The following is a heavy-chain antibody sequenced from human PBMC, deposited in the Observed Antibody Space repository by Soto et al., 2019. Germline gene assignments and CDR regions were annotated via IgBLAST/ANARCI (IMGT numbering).Heavy chain of an antibody. CDR3: ARGIEGWYQGRYYYGMDV. V-gene: IGHV4-61*08. CDR2: IYYSGST. D-gene: IGHD6-19*01. J-gene: IGHJ6*02. Sequence: SETLSLTCTVSGGSISSGGYYWSWIRQHPGKGLEWIGYIYYSGSTNYNPSLKSRVTISVDTSKNQFSLKLSSVTAADTAVYCCARGIEGWYQGRYYYGMDVWGQGTTVTVSS. CDR1: GGSISSGGYY.